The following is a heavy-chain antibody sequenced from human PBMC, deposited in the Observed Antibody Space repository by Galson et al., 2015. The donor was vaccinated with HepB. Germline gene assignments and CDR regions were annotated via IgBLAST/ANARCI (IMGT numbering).Heavy chain of an antibody. CDR2: ISSSSSYI. Sequence: SLRLSCAASGFTFSSYSMNWVRQAPGKGLEWVSSISSSSSYIYYADSVKGRFTISRDNAKNSLYLQMNSLRAEDTAVYYCARVTSRGYCSSTSCYAPTAGIDYWGQGTLVTVSS. CDR3: ARVTSRGYCSSTSCYAPTAGIDY. CDR1: GFTFSSYS. J-gene: IGHJ4*02. D-gene: IGHD2-2*01. V-gene: IGHV3-21*01.